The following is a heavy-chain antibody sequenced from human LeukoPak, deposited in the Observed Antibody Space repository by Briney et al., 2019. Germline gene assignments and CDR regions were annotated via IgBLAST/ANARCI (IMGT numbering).Heavy chain of an antibody. D-gene: IGHD1-26*01. J-gene: IGHJ3*02. CDR2: INPNSGGT. CDR3: ARDLGGATNAFDI. CDR1: GHTFTGYY. Sequence: ASVKVSCKASGHTFTGYYMHWVRQAPGQGLEWMGWINPNSGGTNYAQKFQGWVTMTRDTSISTAYMELSRLRSDDTAVYYCARDLGGATNAFDIWGQGTMVTVSS. V-gene: IGHV1-2*04.